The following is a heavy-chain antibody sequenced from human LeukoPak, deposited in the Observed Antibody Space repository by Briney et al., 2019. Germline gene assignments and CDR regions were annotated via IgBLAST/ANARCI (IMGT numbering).Heavy chain of an antibody. J-gene: IGHJ4*02. CDR3: ASVAGTTAGY. CDR1: GGSINGYY. CDR2: IYTTGST. Sequence: PSETLSLTCTVSGGSINGYYWSWIRKPAGRGLEWIGHIYTTGSTNYNPSLKSRVSMSVDTSNNQFSLRLTSVTAADTAVYYCASVAGTTAGYWGQGTLVTVSS. V-gene: IGHV4-4*07. D-gene: IGHD1-7*01.